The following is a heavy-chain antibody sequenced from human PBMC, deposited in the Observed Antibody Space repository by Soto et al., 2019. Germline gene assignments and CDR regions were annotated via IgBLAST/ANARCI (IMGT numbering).Heavy chain of an antibody. J-gene: IGHJ6*02. CDR2: IYYSGST. Sequence: ETLSHTFTVSGGSISSYYWIWIRQPQGKGLEWIGYIYYSGSTNYNPSLKSRVTISVDTSKNQFSLKLSSVTAADTAVYYCARGRQELRFLEWLPLGNYYYGMDVWGQGTTVTVSS. V-gene: IGHV4-59*01. CDR3: ARGRQELRFLEWLPLGNYYYGMDV. D-gene: IGHD3-3*01. CDR1: GGSISSYY.